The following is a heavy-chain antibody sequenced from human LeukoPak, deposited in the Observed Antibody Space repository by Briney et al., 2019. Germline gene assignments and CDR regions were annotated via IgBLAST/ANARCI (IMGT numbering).Heavy chain of an antibody. CDR2: ISGSGGST. J-gene: IGHJ6*03. CDR1: GFTFSSYA. Sequence: GGSLRLSCAASGFTFSSYAMSWVRQAPGKGLEWVSAISGSGGSTYYADSVKGRFTISRDNSKNTLYLQMNSLRAEDTAVYYCAKPPGMHTDYYYYMDVWGKGTTVTVSS. CDR3: AKPPGMHTDYYYYMDV. D-gene: IGHD3-10*01. V-gene: IGHV3-23*01.